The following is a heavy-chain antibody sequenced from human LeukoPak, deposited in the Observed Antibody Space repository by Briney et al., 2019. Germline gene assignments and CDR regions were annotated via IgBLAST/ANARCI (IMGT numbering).Heavy chain of an antibody. CDR3: ASDGCMDV. CDR1: GYTFTDYY. V-gene: IGHV1-2*02. D-gene: IGHD2-2*03. Sequence: ASVKVSCTASGYTFTDYYMHWVRQAPGQGLEWMGWINLNSGVTNCSKQFQGRVTITRDTSISTAYLELSRLRSDDTAVYYCASDGCMDVWGQGTTVTVSS. CDR2: INLNSGVT. J-gene: IGHJ6*02.